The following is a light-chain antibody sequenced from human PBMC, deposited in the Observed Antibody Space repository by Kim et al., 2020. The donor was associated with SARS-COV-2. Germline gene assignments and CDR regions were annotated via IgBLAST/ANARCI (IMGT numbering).Light chain of an antibody. CDR1: QSISSH. CDR2: AAS. J-gene: IGKJ3*01. V-gene: IGKV1-39*01. Sequence: DIQMTQSPSSLSASVVDRVTITCRTSQSISSHLNWYHQKPGRAPKLLISAASTLQGGVPSRFSGSGSETDFTLTISSLQPEDFATYFCQQSYITPFTFGPGTKVDIK. CDR3: QQSYITPFT.